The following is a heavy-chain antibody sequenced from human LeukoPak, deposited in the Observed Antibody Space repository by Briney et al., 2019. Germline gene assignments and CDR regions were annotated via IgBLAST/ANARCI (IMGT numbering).Heavy chain of an antibody. Sequence: SETLSLTCTVSGGSISSGSYYWSWIRQPAGKGLEWIGRIYTSGSTNYNPSLKSRVTISVDTSKNQFSLKLSSVTAADTAVYYCARGRGIAAAGNWGQGTLVTVSS. V-gene: IGHV4-61*02. CDR1: GGSISSGSYY. CDR2: IYTSGST. J-gene: IGHJ4*02. CDR3: ARGRGIAAAGN. D-gene: IGHD6-13*01.